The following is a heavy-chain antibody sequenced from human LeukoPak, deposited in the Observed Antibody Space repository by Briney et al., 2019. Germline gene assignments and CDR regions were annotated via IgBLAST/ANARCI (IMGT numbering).Heavy chain of an antibody. Sequence: PSETLSLTCAVYGGSFSGYYWSWIRQPPGKGLKWIGEINHSGSTNYNPSLKSRVTISVDTSKNQFSLKLSSVTAADTAVYYCARAVYGYSNYVLWYFDLWGRGTLVTVSS. CDR3: ARAVYGYSNYVLWYFDL. CDR1: GGSFSGYY. CDR2: INHSGST. V-gene: IGHV4-34*01. J-gene: IGHJ2*01. D-gene: IGHD4-11*01.